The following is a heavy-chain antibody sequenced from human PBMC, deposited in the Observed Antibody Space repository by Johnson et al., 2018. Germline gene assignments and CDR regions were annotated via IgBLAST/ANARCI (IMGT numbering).Heavy chain of an antibody. CDR3: AGMSTVNYSWAV. V-gene: IGHV4-59*01. CDR2: IYYSGST. CDR1: GVSIRNYY. Sequence: QVQLQESGPGRVKPSETLSLTCSVSGVSIRNYYWSWIRQAPGQGLQWIGYIYYSGSTNYSPSLKSPLTISVDTSKNQVSLNLRSVTAADTAVYSRAGMSTVNYSWAVWGQGTMVTGSS. D-gene: IGHD3-10*01. J-gene: IGHJ3*01.